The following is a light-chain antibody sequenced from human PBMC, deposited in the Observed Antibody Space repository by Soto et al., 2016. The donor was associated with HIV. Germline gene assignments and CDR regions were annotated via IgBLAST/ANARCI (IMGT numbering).Light chain of an antibody. V-gene: IGLV3-21*03. CDR3: QVWDISSDHPL. CDR1: NIGRKS. Sequence: SYELTQPPSVSVAPGKTARITCGGNNIGRKSVHWYQQKPGQAPVLVVYDDSDRPSGIPERFSGSNSGNTATLTISRVEAGDEADYCRQVWDISSDHPLFGGGTKLTVL. CDR2: DDS. J-gene: IGLJ2*01.